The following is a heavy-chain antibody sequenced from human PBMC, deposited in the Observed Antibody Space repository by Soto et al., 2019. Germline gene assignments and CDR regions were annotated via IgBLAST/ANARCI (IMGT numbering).Heavy chain of an antibody. J-gene: IGHJ6*02. CDR2: IYHRGST. V-gene: IGHV4-38-2*02. CDR1: GYSISSGYY. Sequence: TLSLPCAVSGYSISSGYYWGLIRQPPRKGLEWIGSIYHRGSTYYNPSLKSRVTISVDTAQNQFSLKLSSVTAADTAVYYCARDGTQWMVEYYYYYYGMDVWGQGTTVTVSS. D-gene: IGHD6-19*01. CDR3: ARDGTQWMVEYYYYYYGMDV.